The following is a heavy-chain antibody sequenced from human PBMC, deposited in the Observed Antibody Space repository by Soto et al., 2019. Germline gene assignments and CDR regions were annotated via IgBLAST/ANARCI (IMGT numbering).Heavy chain of an antibody. D-gene: IGHD2-2*01. CDR2: IKQDGSEQ. CDR1: GLTFSNYW. V-gene: IGHV3-7*01. CDR3: AKAMSTSAWGNFDY. Sequence: GGSLRLSCAASGLTFSNYWMSWVRQAPGKGLEWVANIKQDGSEQYYSDSVKGRFTISRDNAKNSLYLQMNSLRAEDTAVYYCAKAMSTSAWGNFDYWGQGTLVTVSS. J-gene: IGHJ4*02.